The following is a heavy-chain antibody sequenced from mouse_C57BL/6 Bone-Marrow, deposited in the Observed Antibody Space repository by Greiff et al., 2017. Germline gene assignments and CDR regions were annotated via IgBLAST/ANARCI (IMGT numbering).Heavy chain of an antibody. Sequence: VQLKESGTVLARPGASVKMSCKTSGYTFTSYWMHWVKQRPGQGLEWIGAIYPGNSDTSYNQKFKGKAKLTAVTSASTAYMELSRLTNEDSAVXYCTGGLDHYYAMDYWGQGTSVTVSS. CDR2: IYPGNSDT. CDR3: TGGLDHYYAMDY. V-gene: IGHV1-5*01. CDR1: GYTFTSYW. J-gene: IGHJ4*01.